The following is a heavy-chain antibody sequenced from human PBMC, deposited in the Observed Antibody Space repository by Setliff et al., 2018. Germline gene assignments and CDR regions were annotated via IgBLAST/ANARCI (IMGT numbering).Heavy chain of an antibody. CDR2: IRWGGTRK. J-gene: IGHJ4*02. Sequence: GGSLRLSCAASDFTFSSYGMHWVRQAPGKGLEWVAFIRWGGTRKDYADSVKGRFSISRDNSKNTLYLQMNSLRAEDTAVYYCAKDLWPTCGGDCYRPFDYWGQGTQVTVSS. CDR1: DFTFSSYG. D-gene: IGHD2-21*02. CDR3: AKDLWPTCGGDCYRPFDY. V-gene: IGHV3-30*02.